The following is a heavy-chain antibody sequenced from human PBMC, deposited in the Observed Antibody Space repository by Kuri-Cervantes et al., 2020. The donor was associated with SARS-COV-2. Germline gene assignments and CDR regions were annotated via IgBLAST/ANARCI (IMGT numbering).Heavy chain of an antibody. D-gene: IGHD3-22*01. V-gene: IGHV4-4*07. CDR3: ASMDSSVYYADY. CDR1: GGSISRYY. CDR2: IYTSGST. Sequence: SETLSLTCTVSGGSISRYYWSWIRQLAGKGLEWKGRIYTSGSTNYNTSLKSGVTMSVDTSKNQFSLKQSSMTAADTAVYYCASMDSSVYYADYWGQGTRVTVSS. J-gene: IGHJ4*02.